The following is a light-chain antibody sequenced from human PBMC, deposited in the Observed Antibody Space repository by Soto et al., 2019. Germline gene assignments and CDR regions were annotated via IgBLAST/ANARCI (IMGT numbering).Light chain of an antibody. CDR2: GAS. V-gene: IGKV3-15*01. J-gene: IGKJ1*01. Sequence: EIVMTQSPATLSVSPGERATLSCRASQSVSSNLAWYQQKRGQAPRLLIYGASTRATGITARFSGSGSGTEFTLTISSLQSEDFAVYYCQHYNNWPRTFGQGTKVEIK. CDR3: QHYNNWPRT. CDR1: QSVSSN.